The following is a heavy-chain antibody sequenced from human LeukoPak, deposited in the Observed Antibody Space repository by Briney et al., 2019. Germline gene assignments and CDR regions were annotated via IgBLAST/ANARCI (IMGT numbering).Heavy chain of an antibody. J-gene: IGHJ3*02. Sequence: GGSLRLSCAASGFTFSSYGMSWVRQAPGKGLEWVGFIRSKAYGGTTKNAASVKGRFTISRDDSRSIAYLQMNSLKTEDTAVYYCTRRYNYDSSGYYYVRDAFDIWGQGTMVTVSS. D-gene: IGHD3-22*01. CDR3: TRRYNYDSSGYYYVRDAFDI. CDR1: GFTFSSYG. CDR2: IRSKAYGGTT. V-gene: IGHV3-49*04.